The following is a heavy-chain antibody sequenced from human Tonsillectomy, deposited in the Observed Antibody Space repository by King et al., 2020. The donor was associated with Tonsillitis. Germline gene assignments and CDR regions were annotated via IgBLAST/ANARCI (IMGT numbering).Heavy chain of an antibody. CDR1: GGSISSGDYF. D-gene: IGHD5-12*01. V-gene: IGHV4-31*03. CDR2: IYYSGRT. CDR3: AGGTMAYSGYDRGLYFDY. Sequence: QLQESGPGLVKPSQTLSLTCTVSGGSISSGDYFWNWIRQHPGKGLEWIGYIYYSGRTYYNPSLKSRVTMSVDTSKNQFSLKLSSVTAADTAVYYCAGGTMAYSGYDRGLYFDYWGQGTLVTVSS. J-gene: IGHJ4*02.